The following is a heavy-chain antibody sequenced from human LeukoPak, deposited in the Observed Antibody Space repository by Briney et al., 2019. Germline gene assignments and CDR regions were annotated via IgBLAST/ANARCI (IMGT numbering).Heavy chain of an antibody. CDR1: GYTFTGYY. CDR3: ARVERYSSSWYFDY. D-gene: IGHD6-13*01. V-gene: IGHV1-2*02. CDR2: INPNSGGT. Sequence: ASVKVSCKASGYTFTGYYMHWVRQAPGQGLEWMGWINPNSGGTNYAQKFQGRVTMTRDTSISTAYMELSSLRSEDTAVYYCARVERYSSSWYFDYWGQGTLVTVSS. J-gene: IGHJ4*02.